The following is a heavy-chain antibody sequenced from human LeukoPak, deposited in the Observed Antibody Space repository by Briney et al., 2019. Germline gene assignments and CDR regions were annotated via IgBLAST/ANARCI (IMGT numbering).Heavy chain of an antibody. Sequence: SVKVSCKASGGTFSSYAISWVRQAPGQGLEWMGRIIPILGIANYAQKFQGRVTITADKSTSTAYMELSSLRSEDTAVYYCARRGRVNYYYGMDVRGQGTTVTVSS. CDR3: ARRGRVNYYYGMDV. D-gene: IGHD3-10*01. V-gene: IGHV1-69*04. CDR2: IIPILGIA. J-gene: IGHJ6*02. CDR1: GGTFSSYA.